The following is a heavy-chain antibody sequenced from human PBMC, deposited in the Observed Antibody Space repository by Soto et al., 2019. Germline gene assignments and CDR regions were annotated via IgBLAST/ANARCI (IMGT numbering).Heavy chain of an antibody. J-gene: IGHJ6*02. D-gene: IGHD3-16*01. CDR2: TYYRSKWNN. V-gene: IGHV6-1*01. Sequence: SQTLSLTCAISGDSVSSSSAAWNWIRHSPSRGLEWLGRTYYRSKWNNEYAVSMESRITINPDTSKNQFSLQLYSVTPEDTAVYYCAGIVWFRGMDVWGQGTPVTVSS. CDR1: GDSVSSSSAA. CDR3: AGIVWFRGMDV.